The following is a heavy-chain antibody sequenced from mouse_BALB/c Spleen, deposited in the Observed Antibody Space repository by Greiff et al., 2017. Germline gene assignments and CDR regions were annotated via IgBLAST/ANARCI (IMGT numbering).Heavy chain of an antibody. CDR2: IRNKANGYTT. Sequence: EVKVVESGGGLVQPGGSLRLSCATSGFTFTDYYMSWVRQPPGKALEWLGFIRNKANGYTTEYSASVKGRFTISRDNSQSILYLQMNTLRAEDSATYYCARSMGYGSSYGFAYWGQGTLVTVSA. D-gene: IGHD1-1*01. CDR3: ARSMGYGSSYGFAY. CDR1: GFTFTDYY. V-gene: IGHV7-3*02. J-gene: IGHJ3*01.